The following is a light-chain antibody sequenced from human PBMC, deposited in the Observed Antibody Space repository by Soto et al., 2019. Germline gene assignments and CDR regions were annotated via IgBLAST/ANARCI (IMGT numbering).Light chain of an antibody. CDR1: QSVGSN. Sequence: EIVLTQSPATLSVSPGERATLSCRDSQSVGSNFAWYQQKPGQAPRLLIFASSTRATGVPARFSGSGSGTEFTLTISSLQSEDFAVYYCQQYGDWPLTFGGGAKVEIE. J-gene: IGKJ4*01. CDR2: ASS. V-gene: IGKV3-15*01. CDR3: QQYGDWPLT.